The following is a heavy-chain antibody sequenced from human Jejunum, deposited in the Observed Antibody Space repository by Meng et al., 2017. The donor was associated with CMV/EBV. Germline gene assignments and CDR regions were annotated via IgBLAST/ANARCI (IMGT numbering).Heavy chain of an antibody. J-gene: IGHJ4*02. Sequence: SGYTFPADPLPWVRQAPGQGLGCVGWMSPNSGDPTSTQKFQGRVTLTSDTSITTAYMELSRLKSDDTAVYFCARNWGGGSYYLDYWGQGTLVTVSS. CDR2: MSPNSGDP. V-gene: IGHV1-2*02. CDR3: ARNWGGGSYYLDY. CDR1: GYTFPADP. D-gene: IGHD2-21*01.